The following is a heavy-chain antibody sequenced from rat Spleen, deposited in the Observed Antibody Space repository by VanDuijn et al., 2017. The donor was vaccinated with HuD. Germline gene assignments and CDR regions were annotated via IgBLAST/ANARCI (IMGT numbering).Heavy chain of an antibody. V-gene: IGHV2-47*01. J-gene: IGHJ4*01. CDR2: IWAGGST. D-gene: IGHD1-12*02. Sequence: QVQLKESGPGLVQPSQTLSLTCTVSGLSLTSNSVSWIRQPPGKGLEWMGVIWAGGSTDYNSALESRLSISRDTSKSQVFLKMNSLQTEDIATYYCARDVANYYGGTYGIMAAWGQGASVTVSS. CDR3: ARDVANYYGGTYGIMAA. CDR1: GLSLTSNS.